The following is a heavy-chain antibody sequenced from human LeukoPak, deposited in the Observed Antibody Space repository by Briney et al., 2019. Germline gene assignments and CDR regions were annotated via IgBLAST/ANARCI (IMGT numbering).Heavy chain of an antibody. D-gene: IGHD6-13*01. CDR2: ISYDGSNK. Sequence: GGSLRLSCAASGFTFSSYAMRWVRQAPGKGLEWVAVISYDGSNKYYADSVKGRFTISRDNSKNTLYLQMNSLRAEDTAVYYCARDRYSSSWQFDYWGQGTLVTVSS. CDR3: ARDRYSSSWQFDY. V-gene: IGHV3-30-3*01. J-gene: IGHJ4*02. CDR1: GFTFSSYA.